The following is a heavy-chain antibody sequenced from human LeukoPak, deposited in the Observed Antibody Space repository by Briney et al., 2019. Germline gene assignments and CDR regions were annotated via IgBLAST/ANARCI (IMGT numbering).Heavy chain of an antibody. D-gene: IGHD6-19*01. CDR3: ARDLAVAGLTYYYYYYMDV. CDR2: IIPIFGTA. V-gene: IGHV1-69*05. CDR1: GGTFSSYA. Sequence: GASVKVSCKASGGTFSSYAISRVRQAPGQGLEWMGRIIPIFGTANYAQKFQGRVTITTDESTSTAYMELSSLRSEDTAVYYCARDLAVAGLTYYYYYYMDVWGKGTTVTVSS. J-gene: IGHJ6*03.